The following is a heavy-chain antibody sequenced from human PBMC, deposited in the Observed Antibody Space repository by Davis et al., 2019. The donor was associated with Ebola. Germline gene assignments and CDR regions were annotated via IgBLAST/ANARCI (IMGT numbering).Heavy chain of an antibody. V-gene: IGHV1-2*04. Sequence: ASVKVSCKVSGYTLTELSMHWVRQAPGQGLEWMGWINPNSGGTNYAQKFQGWVTMTRDTSISTAYMELSRLRSDDTAVYYCARVGVPAAYGMDVWGQGTTVTVSS. CDR2: INPNSGGT. CDR1: GYTLTELS. J-gene: IGHJ6*02. CDR3: ARVGVPAAYGMDV. D-gene: IGHD2-2*01.